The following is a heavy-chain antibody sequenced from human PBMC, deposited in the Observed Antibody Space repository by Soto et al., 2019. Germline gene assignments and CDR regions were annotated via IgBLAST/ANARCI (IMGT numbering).Heavy chain of an antibody. CDR3: ARLLTSSGVYNLFDP. CDR2: IYPGDSDT. V-gene: IGHV5-51*01. D-gene: IGHD6-19*01. J-gene: IGHJ5*02. Sequence: PGESLKISCKGSGYSFTNYWIGWVRQMPGKGLEWMGIIYPGDSDTRYSPSFQGQVTISADKFISTAYLQWSSLKASDTAMYYCARLLTSSGVYNLFDPWGKGTLVTVSS. CDR1: GYSFTNYW.